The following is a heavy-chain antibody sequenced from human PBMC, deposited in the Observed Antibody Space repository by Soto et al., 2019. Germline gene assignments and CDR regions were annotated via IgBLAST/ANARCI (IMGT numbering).Heavy chain of an antibody. CDR2: ISAYNGNT. J-gene: IGHJ6*02. CDR3: ARVIYDSSGYYLASIYGMDV. V-gene: IGHV1-18*01. CDR1: GYTFTSYG. Sequence: ASVKVSCKASGYTFTSYGISWVRQAPGQGLEWVGWISAYNGNTNYAQKLQGRVTMTTDTSTSTAYMELRSLRSDDTAVYYCARVIYDSSGYYLASIYGMDVWGQGTTVTVSS. D-gene: IGHD3-22*01.